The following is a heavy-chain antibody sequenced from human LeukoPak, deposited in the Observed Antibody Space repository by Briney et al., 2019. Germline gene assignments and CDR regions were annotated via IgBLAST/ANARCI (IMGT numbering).Heavy chain of an antibody. J-gene: IGHJ3*02. V-gene: IGHV4-39*07. CDR2: IYYSGST. Sequence: SETLSLTCTVSGGSISSSSYCWGWIRQPPGKGLEWIGSIYYSGSTYYNPSLKSRVTISVDTSKNQFSLKLSSVTAADTAVYYCARVASDAFDIWGQGTMVTVSS. CDR1: GGSISSSSYC. CDR3: ARVASDAFDI.